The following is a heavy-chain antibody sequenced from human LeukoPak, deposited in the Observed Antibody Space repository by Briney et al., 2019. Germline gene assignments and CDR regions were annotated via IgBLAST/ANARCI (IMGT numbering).Heavy chain of an antibody. V-gene: IGHV4-59*01. CDR3: ARARRVAVRGLYFDF. CDR1: GDSITNYY. J-gene: IGHJ4*02. CDR2: IHHSGSA. Sequence: PSETLSLTCTVSGDSITNYYWSWIRHSPEKGLESIGFIHHSGSANYNPSLKSRVTMSVDTSKNQFSLKMSSVTAADTAVYHCARARRVAVRGLYFDFWGQGALVTVSS. D-gene: IGHD3-10*02.